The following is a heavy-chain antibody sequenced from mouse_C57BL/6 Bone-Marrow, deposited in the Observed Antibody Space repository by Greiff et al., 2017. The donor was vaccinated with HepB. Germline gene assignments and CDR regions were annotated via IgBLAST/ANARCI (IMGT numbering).Heavy chain of an antibody. CDR1: GFNIKDDY. CDR3: TYYDGSSSAWFAY. D-gene: IGHD1-1*01. J-gene: IGHJ3*01. V-gene: IGHV14-4*01. Sequence: EVQLQQSGAELVRPGASVKLSCTASGFNIKDDYMHWVKQRPEQGLEWIGWIDPENGDTEYASKFQGKATITADTSSNTAYLQLSSLTSEDTAVYYCTYYDGSSSAWFAYWGQGTLVTVSA. CDR2: IDPENGDT.